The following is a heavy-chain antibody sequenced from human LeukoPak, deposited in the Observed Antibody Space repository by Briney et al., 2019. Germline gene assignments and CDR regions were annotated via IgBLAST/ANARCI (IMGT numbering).Heavy chain of an antibody. CDR3: ARSLGYKPYYFDY. CDR1: GGTFSSYA. V-gene: IGHV1-69*04. Sequence: EASVKVSCKASGGTFSSYAISWVRQAPGQGLEWMGRIIPILGIANYAQKFQGRVTITADKSTSTAYMELSSLRSEDTAVYCCARSLGYKPYYFDYWGQGTLVTVSS. CDR2: IIPILGIA. D-gene: IGHD1-14*01. J-gene: IGHJ4*02.